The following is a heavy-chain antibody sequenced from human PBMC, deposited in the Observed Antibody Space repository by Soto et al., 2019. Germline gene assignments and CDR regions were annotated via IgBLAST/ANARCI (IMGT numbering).Heavy chain of an antibody. D-gene: IGHD3-10*01. J-gene: IGHJ6*02. CDR2: IWYDGSNK. CDR3: AKDRGEYYYGMDV. Sequence: QVQLVESGGGVVQPGRSLRLSCAASGFTFSSYRMHWVRQAPGKGLEWVAVIWYDGSNKYYADSVKGRFTISRDNSKNTLYLQMNSLRAEDTAVYYCAKDRGEYYYGMDVWGQGTTVTVSS. CDR1: GFTFSSYR. V-gene: IGHV3-33*06.